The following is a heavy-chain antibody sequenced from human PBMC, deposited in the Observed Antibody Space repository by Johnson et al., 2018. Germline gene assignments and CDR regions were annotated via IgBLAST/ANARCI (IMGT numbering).Heavy chain of an antibody. V-gene: IGHV3-48*02. CDR2: ISSRSSTI. Sequence: EVQLLESGGGVVQPGGSLRLSCAASGFTFSSYSMNWVRQAPGKGLEWVSYISSRSSTIYYADSVMGRFTISRDNAKNSLYLQMNSLRDEQTAVYYWASLEGPYYYYGLDVWGQGTTGAVAS. CDR3: ASLEGPYYYYGLDV. D-gene: IGHD1-1*01. J-gene: IGHJ6*02. CDR1: GFTFSSYS.